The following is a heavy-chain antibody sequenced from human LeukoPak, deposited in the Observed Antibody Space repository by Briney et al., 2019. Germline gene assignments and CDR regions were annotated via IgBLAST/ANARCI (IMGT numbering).Heavy chain of an antibody. Sequence: SGGSLRLSCAASGFTFSSYNMNWVRQAPGKGLEWVSYISSSSRTIYYADSVKGRFTISRDNAKNSLYLQMNSLRAEDTAVYYCARGHYDSRWGQGTLVTVSS. J-gene: IGHJ4*02. CDR1: GFTFSSYN. D-gene: IGHD3-22*01. CDR2: ISSSSRTI. CDR3: ARGHYDSR. V-gene: IGHV3-48*01.